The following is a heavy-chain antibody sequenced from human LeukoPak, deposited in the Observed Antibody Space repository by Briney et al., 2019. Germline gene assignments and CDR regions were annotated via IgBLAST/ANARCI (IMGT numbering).Heavy chain of an antibody. J-gene: IGHJ4*02. D-gene: IGHD3-9*01. Sequence: GGSLRLSCAASGFTFSSYSMNWVRQAPGKGLEWVSYISSSSSTIYYADSVKGRFTISRDNAKNSLYLQMNSLRAEDTTVYYCARDRLVIDFWGQGTLVTVSS. V-gene: IGHV3-48*01. CDR3: ARDRLVIDF. CDR2: ISSSSSTI. CDR1: GFTFSSYS.